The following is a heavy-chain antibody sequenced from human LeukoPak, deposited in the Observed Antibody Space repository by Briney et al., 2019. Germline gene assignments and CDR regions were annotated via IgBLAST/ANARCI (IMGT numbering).Heavy chain of an antibody. V-gene: IGHV3-21*01. J-gene: IGHJ4*02. CDR1: GFIFSNYA. CDR3: ARYLSYYYDSSGYYYSLLFDY. Sequence: GASLRLSCAASGFIFSNYAMSWVRQAPGKGLEWVSAIGGRDGGTYYADSVKGRFTISRDNAKNSLYLQMNSLRAEDTAVYYCARYLSYYYDSSGYYYSLLFDYWGQGTLVTVSS. CDR2: IGGRDGGT. D-gene: IGHD3-22*01.